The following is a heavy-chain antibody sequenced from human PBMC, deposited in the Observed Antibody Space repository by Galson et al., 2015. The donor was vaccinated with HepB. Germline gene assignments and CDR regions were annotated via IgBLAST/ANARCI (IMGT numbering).Heavy chain of an antibody. Sequence: SLRLSCAASGFTFSSYAMHWVRQAPGKGLEWVAVISYDGSNKYYADSVKGRFTISRDNSKNTLYLQMNSLRAEDTAVYYCARVYYYDSSGLDAFDIWGQGTMVTVSS. J-gene: IGHJ3*02. CDR1: GFTFSSYA. CDR3: ARVYYYDSSGLDAFDI. V-gene: IGHV3-30*04. D-gene: IGHD3-22*01. CDR2: ISYDGSNK.